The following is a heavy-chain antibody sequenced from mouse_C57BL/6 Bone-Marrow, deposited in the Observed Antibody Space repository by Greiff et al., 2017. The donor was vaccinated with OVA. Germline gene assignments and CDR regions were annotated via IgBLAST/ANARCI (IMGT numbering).Heavy chain of an antibody. D-gene: IGHD2-5*01. J-gene: IGHJ2*01. CDR2: INPSTGGT. CDR1: GYSFTGYY. Sequence: EVKLMESGPELVKPGASVKISCKASGYSFTGYYMNWVKQSPEKSLEWIGEINPSTGGTTYNQKFKAKATLTVDKSSSTAYMQLKSLTSENSAVYYCARCGAYYSNCVPYYFDYWGQGTTLTVAS. CDR3: ARCGAYYSNCVPYYFDY. V-gene: IGHV1-42*01.